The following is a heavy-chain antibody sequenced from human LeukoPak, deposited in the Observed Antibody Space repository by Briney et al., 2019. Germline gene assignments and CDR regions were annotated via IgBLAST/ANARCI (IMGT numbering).Heavy chain of an antibody. CDR3: AKVHVNRWIQLWSSHPAYYYYMDV. D-gene: IGHD5-18*01. V-gene: IGHV3-30*18. CDR1: GFTFSSYG. Sequence: PGGSLRLSCAASGFTFSSYGMHWVRQAPGKGLEWVAVISYDGSNKYYADSVKGRFTISRDNSKNTLYLQMNSLRAEDTAVYYCAKVHVNRWIQLWSSHPAYYYYMDVWGKGTTVTVSS. CDR2: ISYDGSNK. J-gene: IGHJ6*03.